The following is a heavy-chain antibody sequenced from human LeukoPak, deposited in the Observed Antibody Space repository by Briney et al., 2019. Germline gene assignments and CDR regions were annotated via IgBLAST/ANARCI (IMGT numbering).Heavy chain of an antibody. D-gene: IGHD2-21*02. Sequence: PGGSLRLSCAASGFTFSSYSMNWVRQAPGKGLEWISYISDDGTNIYYAHSVWGRSTTSRDSAKNSLYLQMTSLMAEDTAVYYCARERVTPFMDYWGQGTLVTVSS. V-gene: IGHV3-48*01. CDR1: GFTFSSYS. J-gene: IGHJ4*02. CDR2: ISDDGTNI. CDR3: ARERVTPFMDY.